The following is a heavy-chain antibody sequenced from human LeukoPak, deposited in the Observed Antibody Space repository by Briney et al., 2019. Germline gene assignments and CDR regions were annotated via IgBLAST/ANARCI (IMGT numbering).Heavy chain of an antibody. V-gene: IGHV1-18*01. CDR2: ISAYNGNT. D-gene: IGHD3-22*01. J-gene: IGHJ3*02. CDR1: GYTFTNYG. CDR3: ARRVYYYDSSGYLQVDAFDI. Sequence: ASVKVSCKASGYTFTNYGISWVRQAPGQGLEWMGWISAYNGNTNYAQKLQGRVTMTTDTSTSTAYMELRSLRSDDTAVYYCARRVYYYDSSGYLQVDAFDIWGQGTMVTVSS.